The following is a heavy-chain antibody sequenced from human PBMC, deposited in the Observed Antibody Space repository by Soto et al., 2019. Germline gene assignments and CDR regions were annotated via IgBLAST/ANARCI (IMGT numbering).Heavy chain of an antibody. J-gene: IGHJ5*02. CDR3: AREPAGSSSGPNWFDP. V-gene: IGHV3-21*01. CDR2: ISSSSSYI. D-gene: IGHD6-6*01. CDR1: GFTFSSYS. Sequence: GGSLRLSCAASGFTFSSYSMNWVRQAPGKGLEWVSSISSSSSYIYYADSVKGRFTISRDNAKNSLYLQMNSLRAGDTAVYYCAREPAGSSSGPNWFDPWGQGTLVTVSS.